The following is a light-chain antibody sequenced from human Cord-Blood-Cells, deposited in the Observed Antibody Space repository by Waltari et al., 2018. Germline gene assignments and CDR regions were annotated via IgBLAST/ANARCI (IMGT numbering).Light chain of an antibody. CDR2: EVS. V-gene: IGLV2-14*01. CDR3: SSYTSSSTYV. CDR1: SSDVGGYTS. Sequence: QSALTQPASVSGSPGQSITISCTRPSSDVGGYTSVSWYQQHPVKAPKPMIYEVSNRPSGVSNRFCGSKSGNTASLTISGLQAEDEADYYCSSYTSSSTYVFGTGTKVTVL. J-gene: IGLJ1*01.